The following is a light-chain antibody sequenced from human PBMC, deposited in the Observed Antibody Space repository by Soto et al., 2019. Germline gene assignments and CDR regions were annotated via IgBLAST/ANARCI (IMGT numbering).Light chain of an antibody. J-gene: IGKJ4*01. V-gene: IGKV3-11*01. CDR2: DAS. CDR1: QSVSNY. Sequence: EIVLTQSPATLSLSPGERATVSCRASQSVSNYLAWYQQKPGQAPRLLIYDASNRAAGIPARFSGSGSGTDFTLTISSLEPEDFAVYYCQQRSDWPPSFGGGTKVEIK. CDR3: QQRSDWPPS.